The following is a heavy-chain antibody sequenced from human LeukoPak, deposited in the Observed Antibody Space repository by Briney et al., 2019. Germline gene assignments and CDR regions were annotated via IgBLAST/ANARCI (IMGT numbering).Heavy chain of an antibody. CDR3: ARGVYNIVATRARAYFDY. V-gene: IGHV4-34*01. D-gene: IGHD5-12*01. CDR1: GGSFSGYY. CDR2: ISHSGST. J-gene: IGHJ4*02. Sequence: SETLSLNCAAYGGSFSGYYWSWIRQPPGKGLEWIGEISHSGSTNYNPSLKSRVTTSVDMSKNQFSLKLSSVTAADTAVYYCARGVYNIVATRARAYFDYWGQGTLVTVSS.